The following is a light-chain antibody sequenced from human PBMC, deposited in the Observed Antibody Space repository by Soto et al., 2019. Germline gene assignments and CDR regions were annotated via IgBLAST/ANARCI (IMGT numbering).Light chain of an antibody. CDR3: QQTHSSPLT. Sequence: DLHMTQSPSSLSASVGDRVTITCRASQTIDTFLNWYQQRPGKVPKLLIDTASSLQSGVPSRFSGSGSGSDFTLTITALQPEDFATYYCQQTHSSPLTFGGGTKVEI. V-gene: IGKV1-39*01. J-gene: IGKJ4*01. CDR2: TAS. CDR1: QTIDTF.